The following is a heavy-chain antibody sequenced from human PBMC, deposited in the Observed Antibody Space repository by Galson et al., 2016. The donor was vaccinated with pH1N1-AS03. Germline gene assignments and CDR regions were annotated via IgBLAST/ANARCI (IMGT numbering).Heavy chain of an antibody. CDR3: AKTTFGGVIVSGRMSLDY. D-gene: IGHD3-16*02. J-gene: IGHJ4*02. V-gene: IGHV3-30*18. CDR2: ISNSGNDK. CDR1: GFTFSNAW. Sequence: SLRLSCAASGFTFSNAWMTWVRQSPGKGLEWVAVISNSGNDKYYADSGKGRFTISRDNSKSTVYLQLNSLRAEDTAVYYCAKTTFGGVIVSGRMSLDYWGQGTLVTVSS.